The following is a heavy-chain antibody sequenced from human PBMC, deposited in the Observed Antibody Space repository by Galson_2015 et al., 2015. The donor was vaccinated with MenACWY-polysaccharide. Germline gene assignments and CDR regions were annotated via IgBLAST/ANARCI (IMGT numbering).Heavy chain of an antibody. D-gene: IGHD5-24*01. CDR2: IIPILGIA. J-gene: IGHJ4*02. CDR1: GGTFSSYA. CDR3: ARKELATYSNGVDY. V-gene: IGHV1-69*04. Sequence: SVKVSCKASGGTFSSYAISWVRQAPGQGLEWMGRIIPILGIANYAQKFQGRVTITADKSTSTAYMELSSLRSEDTAVYYCARKELATYSNGVDYWGQGTLVTVSS.